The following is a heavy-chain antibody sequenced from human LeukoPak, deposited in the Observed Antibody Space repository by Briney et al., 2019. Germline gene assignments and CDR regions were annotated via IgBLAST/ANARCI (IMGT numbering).Heavy chain of an antibody. CDR2: ISNDRSRK. J-gene: IGHJ4*02. D-gene: IGHD3-3*01. Sequence: GGSLRLSCAPSGFTFSRHGMHWVRQAPGKGLEWVAIISNDRSRKYYAHSVEGRFTISRDNSKNTLYLQMDSLRAGDTAVYYCARDRAWNYFDYWGQGTLVTVSS. V-gene: IGHV3-30*03. CDR3: ARDRAWNYFDY. CDR1: GFTFSRHG.